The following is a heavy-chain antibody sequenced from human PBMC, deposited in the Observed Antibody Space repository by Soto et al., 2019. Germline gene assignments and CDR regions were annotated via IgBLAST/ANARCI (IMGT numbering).Heavy chain of an antibody. CDR2: IYPGDSDT. J-gene: IGHJ3*02. CDR1: GYSFTSYW. CDR3: ARHDPAYCGGDCSIPAFDI. D-gene: IGHD2-21*02. Sequence: ESLKISCKGSGYSFTSYWIGWVRQMPGKGLEWMGIIYPGDSDTRYSPSFQGQVTISADKSISTAYLQWSSLKASDTAMYYCARHDPAYCGGDCSIPAFDIWGQGTMVTVSS. V-gene: IGHV5-51*01.